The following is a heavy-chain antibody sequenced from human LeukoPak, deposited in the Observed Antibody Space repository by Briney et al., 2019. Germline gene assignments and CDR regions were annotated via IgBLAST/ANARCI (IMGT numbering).Heavy chain of an antibody. Sequence: PGGSLRLSCAASGFTFSTYEMNWVRQAPGKGLEWVSYISSSGNTVYYADSVKGRFTISRDNAKNSLYLQMNSLRAEDTALYYCARDSTMIVVVHDAFDIWGQGTMVTVSS. V-gene: IGHV3-48*03. J-gene: IGHJ3*02. D-gene: IGHD3-22*01. CDR1: GFTFSTYE. CDR2: ISSSGNTV. CDR3: ARDSTMIVVVHDAFDI.